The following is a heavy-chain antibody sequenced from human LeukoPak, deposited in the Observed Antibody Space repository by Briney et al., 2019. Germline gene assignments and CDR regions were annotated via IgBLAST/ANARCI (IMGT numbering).Heavy chain of an antibody. J-gene: IGHJ4*02. Sequence: SVKVSCKASGGTFSSYAISWVRQAPGQGLEWMGGIIPIFGTANYAQKFQGRVTITADESTSTAYMELSGLRSEDTAVYYCARVHSSGWFYYWGQGTLVTVSS. CDR3: ARVHSSGWFYY. CDR2: IIPIFGTA. CDR1: GGTFSSYA. V-gene: IGHV1-69*01. D-gene: IGHD6-19*01.